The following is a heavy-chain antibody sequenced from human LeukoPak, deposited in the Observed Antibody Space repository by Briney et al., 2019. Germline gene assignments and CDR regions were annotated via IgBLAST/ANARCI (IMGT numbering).Heavy chain of an antibody. CDR2: IYSGGST. V-gene: IGHV3-66*01. D-gene: IGHD2-2*02. CDR3: ARGEGCSSTSCYTPWYYYYYMDV. CDR1: GFTVSSNY. J-gene: IGHJ6*03. Sequence: GGSLRLSCAASGFTVSSNYMSWVRQAPGKGLEWVSVIYSGGSTYYADSVKGRFTISRDNSKNTLYLQMNSLRAEDTAVYYCARGEGCSSTSCYTPWYYYYYMDVWGKGTTVTVSS.